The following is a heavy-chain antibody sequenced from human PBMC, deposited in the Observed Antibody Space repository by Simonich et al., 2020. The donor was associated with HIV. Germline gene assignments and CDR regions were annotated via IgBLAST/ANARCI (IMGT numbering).Heavy chain of an antibody. CDR1: GGSFSGYY. D-gene: IGHD2-2*01. J-gene: IGHJ4*02. Sequence: QVQLQQWGAGLLKPSETLYLTCAVYGGSFSGYYWSWIRQPPGKGLEWIGELNHSERTNYNPSLKSRVTISVDTSKNQFSLKLSSVTAADTAVYYCARGFYQRLYYFDYWGQGTLVTVSS. CDR3: ARGFYQRLYYFDY. V-gene: IGHV4-34*01. CDR2: LNHSERT.